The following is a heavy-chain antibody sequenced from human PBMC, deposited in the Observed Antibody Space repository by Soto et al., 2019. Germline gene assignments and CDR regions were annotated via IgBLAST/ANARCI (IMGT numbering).Heavy chain of an antibody. CDR1: GDTFSSYA. CDR2: IIPFFDTA. Sequence: GASVKVSCKASGDTFSSYAISWVRQAPGQGLEWMGGIIPFFDTANYAQQFQGRVTITADESTSTAYMELSGLRSEDTAVYYCARHDCISSSCYYYYYYVMDVWGQGTTVTVSS. V-gene: IGHV1-69*13. CDR3: ARHDCISSSCYYYYYYVMDV. J-gene: IGHJ6*02. D-gene: IGHD2-2*01.